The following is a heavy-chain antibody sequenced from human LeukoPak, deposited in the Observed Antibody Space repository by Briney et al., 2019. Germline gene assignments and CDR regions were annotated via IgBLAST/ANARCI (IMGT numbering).Heavy chain of an antibody. CDR2: INPNSGGT. Sequence: ASVKVSCKASGYTFTGYYMHWLRQAPGQGLEWMGWINPNSGGTNYAQKVQGRVTMTRDTSISTAYMELSRLRSDDTAVYYCARGFNSFTNLDYWGQGTLVTVSS. CDR1: GYTFTGYY. V-gene: IGHV1-2*02. CDR3: ARGFNSFTNLDY. J-gene: IGHJ4*02. D-gene: IGHD3-16*02.